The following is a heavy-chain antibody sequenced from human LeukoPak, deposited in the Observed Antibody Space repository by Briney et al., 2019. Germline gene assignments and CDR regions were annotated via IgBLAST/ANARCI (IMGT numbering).Heavy chain of an antibody. CDR3: ARGGVWYNSDVFDH. D-gene: IGHD2-8*01. CDR1: TFTFSNYW. CDR2: IKQDGSEQ. J-gene: IGHJ4*02. Sequence: PGGSLRLSCAASTFTFSNYWMSWVRQAPGKGLEWVANIKQDGSEQYYVDSVKGRFTISRDNAKNSLHLQMNSLRAEDTAVYYCARGGVWYNSDVFDHWGQGTLVTVSS. V-gene: IGHV3-7*01.